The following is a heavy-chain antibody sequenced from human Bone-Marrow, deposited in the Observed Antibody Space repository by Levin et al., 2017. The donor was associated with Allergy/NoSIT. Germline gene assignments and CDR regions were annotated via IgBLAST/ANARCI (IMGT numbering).Heavy chain of an antibody. CDR2: ISSSSSYI. D-gene: IGHD3-22*01. J-gene: IGHJ4*02. V-gene: IGHV3-21*01. Sequence: SCAASGFTFSSYSINWVRQAPGKGLEWVSSISSSSSYIYYADSVKGRFTISRDNAKNSLYLQMNSLRAEDTAVYYCARDGGYASYESSGYKHFDYWGQGTLVTVSS. CDR3: ARDGGYASYESSGYKHFDY. CDR1: GFTFSSYS.